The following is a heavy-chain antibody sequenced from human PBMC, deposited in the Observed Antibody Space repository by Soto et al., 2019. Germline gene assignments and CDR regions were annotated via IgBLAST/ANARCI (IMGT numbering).Heavy chain of an antibody. J-gene: IGHJ5*02. D-gene: IGHD3-10*01. Sequence: SETLSLTCAVYGGSFSGYYWSWIRQPPGKGLEWIGEINHSGSTNYNPSLKSRASISVDTSKNQFSLKLSSVTAADTAVYYCARGRAGYLTVQGTRNRFDPWGQGTLVTVSS. V-gene: IGHV4-34*01. CDR1: GGSFSGYY. CDR3: ARGRAGYLTVQGTRNRFDP. CDR2: INHSGST.